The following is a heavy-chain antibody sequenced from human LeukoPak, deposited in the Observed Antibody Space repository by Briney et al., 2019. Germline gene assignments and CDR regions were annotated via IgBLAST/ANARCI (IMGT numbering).Heavy chain of an antibody. CDR2: IPSDGSKT. Sequence: TGRSLRLSCAASGFSFSSYAMHWVRQAPGKGLEWVAAIPSDGSKTYYADSVKGRFTISRDNAKNSLYLQMNSLRAEDTAVYYCARDPRDYPFDYWGQGALVTVSS. V-gene: IGHV3-30-3*01. CDR3: ARDPRDYPFDY. D-gene: IGHD4-17*01. CDR1: GFSFSSYA. J-gene: IGHJ4*02.